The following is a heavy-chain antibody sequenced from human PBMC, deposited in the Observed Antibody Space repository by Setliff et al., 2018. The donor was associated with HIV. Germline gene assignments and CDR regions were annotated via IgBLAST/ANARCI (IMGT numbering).Heavy chain of an antibody. D-gene: IGHD6-19*01. Sequence: SETLSLTCSVSGGSISNFYWSWIRQPPGKGLEWVGHIYSTGDTNYNPSLKSRVTLSADTSKNQFSLRLSSVIAADTAVYYCARGPPGSSIGWYVGYWGQGTLVTVSS. CDR2: IYSTGDT. CDR3: ARGPPGSSIGWYVGY. J-gene: IGHJ4*02. CDR1: GGSISNFY. V-gene: IGHV4-4*07.